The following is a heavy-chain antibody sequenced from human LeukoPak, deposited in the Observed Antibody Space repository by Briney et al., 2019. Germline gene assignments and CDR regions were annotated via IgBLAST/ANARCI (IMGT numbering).Heavy chain of an antibody. CDR2: IIPIFGTA. J-gene: IGHJ4*02. V-gene: IGHV1-69*05. D-gene: IGHD5-24*01. CDR3: ARQALTRDGYNLGYFDY. Sequence: SVKVSCKASGGTFGSYAISWVRQAPGQGLEWMGGIIPIFGTANYAQKFQGRVTITTDESTSTAYMELSSLRSEDTAVYYCARQALTRDGYNLGYFDYWGQGTLVTVSS. CDR1: GGTFGSYA.